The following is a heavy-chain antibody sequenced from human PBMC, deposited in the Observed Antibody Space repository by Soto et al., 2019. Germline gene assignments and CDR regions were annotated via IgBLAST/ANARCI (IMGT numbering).Heavy chain of an antibody. Sequence: EVQLVESGGGLVQPGGSLRLSCAASGFTFSSYWMSWVRQAPGKGLEWVANIKQDGSEKYYVDSVKGRFTISRDNAKNSLYLQMTSLRAEDTAVYYCAREYGGNEFDYWGQGTLVTVSS. CDR1: GFTFSSYW. J-gene: IGHJ4*02. D-gene: IGHD2-15*01. V-gene: IGHV3-7*01. CDR3: AREYGGNEFDY. CDR2: IKQDGSEK.